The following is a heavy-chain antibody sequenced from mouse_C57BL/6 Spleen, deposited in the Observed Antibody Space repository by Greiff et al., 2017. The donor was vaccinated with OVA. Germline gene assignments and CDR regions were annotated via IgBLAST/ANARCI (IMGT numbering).Heavy chain of an antibody. CDR1: GYPFTSYW. CDR3: ARKEIYDGYYGY. CDR2: IDPSDSYT. Sequence: QVQLQQPGAELVMPGASVKLSCKASGYPFTSYWMHWVKQRPGQGLEWIGEIDPSDSYTNYNQKFKGKSTLTVDKSSSTAYMQLSSLTSEDSAVYYCARKEIYDGYYGYWGQGTTLTVAS. D-gene: IGHD2-3*01. J-gene: IGHJ2*01. V-gene: IGHV1-69*01.